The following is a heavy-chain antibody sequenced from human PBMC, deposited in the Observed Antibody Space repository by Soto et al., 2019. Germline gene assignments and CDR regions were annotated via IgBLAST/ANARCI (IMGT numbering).Heavy chain of an antibody. J-gene: IGHJ6*03. V-gene: IGHV4-34*01. Sequence: PSETLSLTCAVYGGSFSGYYWSWIRQPPGKGLEWIGEINHSGSTNYNPSLKSRVTISVDTSKNQFSLKLSSVTAADTVVYYFARGILPGSGYCSGSYYPIRYYYYYMDVWGKGTTVTVSS. D-gene: IGHD3-10*01. CDR3: ARGILPGSGYCSGSYYPIRYYYYYMDV. CDR2: INHSGST. CDR1: GGSFSGYY.